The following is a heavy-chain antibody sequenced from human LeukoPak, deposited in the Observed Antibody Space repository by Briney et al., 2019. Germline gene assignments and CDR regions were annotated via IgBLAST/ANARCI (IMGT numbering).Heavy chain of an antibody. D-gene: IGHD2/OR15-2a*01. Sequence: SETLSLTCAVYGGSFSGYYWSWIRQPPGKGLEWIAYISDIGSINYNPSLKSRVTISLDTSKNQFSLKLSSVTAADTAVYYCAGHHPRNTVDFWGQGTLVTVSS. J-gene: IGHJ4*02. CDR3: AGHHPRNTVDF. V-gene: IGHV4-59*08. CDR2: ISDIGSI. CDR1: GGSFSGYY.